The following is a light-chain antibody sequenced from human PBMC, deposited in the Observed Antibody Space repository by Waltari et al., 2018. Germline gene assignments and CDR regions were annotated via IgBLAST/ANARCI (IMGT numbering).Light chain of an antibody. CDR3: ASWDDSHYV. J-gene: IGLJ1*01. CDR1: NANLGSNY. Sequence: QSVLTQPPSASEPPGQRVPIPSSGTNANLGSNYLYWYQQLPGTAPQPLIHRNNQRPSGVPDRFSASKSGTSASLAIDGLRSEDEAIYYCASWDDSHYVFGPGTQVTVL. V-gene: IGLV1-47*01. CDR2: RNN.